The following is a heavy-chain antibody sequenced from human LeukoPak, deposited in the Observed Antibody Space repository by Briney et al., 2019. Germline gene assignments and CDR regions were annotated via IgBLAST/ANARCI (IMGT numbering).Heavy chain of an antibody. J-gene: IGHJ4*02. CDR3: MGADYGGH. CDR1: GDSINSLDL. CDR2: MYLSGTT. V-gene: IGHV4-4*02. D-gene: IGHD4-17*01. Sequence: PSETLSLTCTVSGDSINSLDLWSWVRQPPGKGLEWIGEMYLSGTTHSNPSVKSRVTISIDKSKNQFFLNLSSVTAADTAVYYCMGADYGGHWGQGTLVTVSS.